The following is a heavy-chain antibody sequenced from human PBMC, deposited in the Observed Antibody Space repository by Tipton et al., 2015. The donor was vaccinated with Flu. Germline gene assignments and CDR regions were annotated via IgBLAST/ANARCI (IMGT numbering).Heavy chain of an antibody. CDR3: ARQLSVGATSGFDY. CDR1: GGSISSYY. J-gene: IGHJ4*02. Sequence: TLSLTCTASGGSISSYYWSWIRQPPGKGLEWIGYTYYSGSTNYNPSLKSRVTISVDTSKNQFSLKLSSVTAADTAVYYCARQLSVGATSGFDYWGQGTLVTVSS. D-gene: IGHD1-26*01. V-gene: IGHV4-59*08. CDR2: TYYSGST.